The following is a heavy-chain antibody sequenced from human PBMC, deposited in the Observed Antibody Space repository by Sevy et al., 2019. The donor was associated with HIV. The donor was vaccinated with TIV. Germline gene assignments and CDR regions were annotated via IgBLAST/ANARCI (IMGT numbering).Heavy chain of an antibody. CDR2: LSFGCGEI. CDR1: GFTFNKYS. J-gene: IGHJ4*02. Sequence: GGSLRLSCAASGFTFNKYSMSWVRQPLGKGLEWVSTLSFGCGEINYADSVKGRFTISRDNSKSSVYLQMNNLRPEDTAVYYCAREGCNKPHDYWGQGTLVTVSS. V-gene: IGHV3-23*01. CDR3: AREGCNKPHDY. D-gene: IGHD2-8*01.